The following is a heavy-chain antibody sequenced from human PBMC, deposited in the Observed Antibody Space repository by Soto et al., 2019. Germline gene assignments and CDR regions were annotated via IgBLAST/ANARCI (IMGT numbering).Heavy chain of an antibody. Sequence: EGQLLESGGGLVQPGGSLRVSCAASGFTLSSYAMSWVRQAPGKGLEWVSGISVRGGNIHYAASVRGRFTMSRENSKHTLYLYVGSLSPEDTGVYYCANDYVGAVPDAFYIWGQGTTVTVSS. J-gene: IGHJ3*02. D-gene: IGHD2-8*02. CDR1: GFTLSSYA. CDR2: ISVRGGNI. CDR3: ANDYVGAVPDAFYI. V-gene: IGHV3-23*01.